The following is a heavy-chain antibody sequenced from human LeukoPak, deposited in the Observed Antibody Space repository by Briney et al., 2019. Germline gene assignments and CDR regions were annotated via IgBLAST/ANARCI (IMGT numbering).Heavy chain of an antibody. CDR3: ARDDVGGDYVLDY. CDR2: ISYDGSKK. J-gene: IGHJ4*02. D-gene: IGHD4-17*01. CDR1: GFTFSSYT. V-gene: IGHV3-30-3*01. Sequence: PGRSLRLSCAASGFTFSSYTMHWVRQAPGKGLEWVAVISYDGSKKYYADSVKGRFTISRDNSKNTLYLQMNSLRIEDTAVYYCARDDVGGDYVLDYWGQGTLVTVSS.